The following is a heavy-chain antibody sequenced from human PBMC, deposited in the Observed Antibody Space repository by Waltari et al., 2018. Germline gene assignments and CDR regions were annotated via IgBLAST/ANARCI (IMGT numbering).Heavy chain of an antibody. J-gene: IGHJ5*02. CDR3: ARDRGPGGYCSGGSCPYNWFDP. Sequence: QVQLVQSGSELKKPGASVKVSCKASGYTFTSYAMNWVRQAPGQGLEWMGWINTNTGNPTYAKGFTGRFVFSLDTSVSTAYLQISSLKAEDTAVYYCARDRGPGGYCSGGSCPYNWFDPWGQGTLVTVSS. CDR1: GYTFTSYA. D-gene: IGHD2-15*01. V-gene: IGHV7-4-1*02. CDR2: INTNTGNP.